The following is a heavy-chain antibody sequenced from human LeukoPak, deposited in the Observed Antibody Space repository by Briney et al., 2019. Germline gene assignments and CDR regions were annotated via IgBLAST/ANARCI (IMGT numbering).Heavy chain of an antibody. J-gene: IGHJ4*02. CDR3: ARGARGSGTASDY. CDR2: IRYDGSNK. V-gene: IGHV3-30*02. D-gene: IGHD3-10*01. CDR1: GFTFSSYG. Sequence: GGSLRLSCAASGFTFSSYGMHWVRQAPGKGLEWVAFIRYDGSNKYYADSVKGRFTISRDNAKNTLHLQMNSLRAEDTAVYYCARGARGSGTASDYWGQGTLVTVSS.